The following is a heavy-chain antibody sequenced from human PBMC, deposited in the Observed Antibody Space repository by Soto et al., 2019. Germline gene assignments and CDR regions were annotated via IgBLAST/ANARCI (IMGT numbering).Heavy chain of an antibody. CDR2: ISGSGGST. V-gene: IGHV3-23*01. D-gene: IGHD5-12*01. CDR1: GFTFSSYT. Sequence: EVQLLESGGGLVQPGGSLRLSCAASGFTFSSYTMSWVRQAPGKGLEWVSAISGSGGSTYYADSVKGRFTISRDNSKNTVYLQMSSLRAEDTAVYYCAKSGYSGYDTRPLNSYYSGMDVWGQGPTVTVSS. J-gene: IGHJ6*02. CDR3: AKSGYSGYDTRPLNSYYSGMDV.